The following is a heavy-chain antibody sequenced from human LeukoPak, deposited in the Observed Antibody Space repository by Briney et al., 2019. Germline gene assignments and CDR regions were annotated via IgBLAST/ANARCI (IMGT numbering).Heavy chain of an antibody. D-gene: IGHD3-16*02. Sequence: GGSLRLSCAASGFTFSGYWMNWVRQALGKGLEWVANINQDGTKRNYLDSVRGRFTISRDNAENSVYLQMNRLRAEDTAVYYCARDGDYDYIWGSYRFEDWGQGILVTVSS. J-gene: IGHJ4*02. V-gene: IGHV3-7*03. CDR1: GFTFSGYW. CDR3: ARDGDYDYIWGSYRFED. CDR2: INQDGTKR.